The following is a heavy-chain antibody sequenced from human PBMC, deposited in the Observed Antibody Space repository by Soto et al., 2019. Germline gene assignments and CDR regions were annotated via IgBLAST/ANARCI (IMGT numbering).Heavy chain of an antibody. J-gene: IGHJ6*02. CDR1: GGSISSGDYY. D-gene: IGHD3-3*01. CDR3: ARDRRYYDFWSGYRDYYGMDV. CDR2: IYYSGST. Sequence: SETLSLTCTVSGGSISSGDYYWSWIRQPPGKGLEWIGYIYYSGSTYYNPSLKSRVTISVDTSKNQFSLKLSSVTAADTAVYYCARDRRYYDFWSGYRDYYGMDVWGQGTTVS. V-gene: IGHV4-30-4*01.